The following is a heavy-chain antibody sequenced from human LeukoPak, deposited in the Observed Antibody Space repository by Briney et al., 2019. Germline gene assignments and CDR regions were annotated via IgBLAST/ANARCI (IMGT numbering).Heavy chain of an antibody. J-gene: IGHJ6*02. CDR3: ARAGYSSSWYSSFYYGMDV. V-gene: IGHV5-51*01. D-gene: IGHD6-13*01. Sequence: ESLKISCKGSGYSFTSYWIGWVRQMPGKGLEWMGIIYPGDSDTRYSPSFQGQVTISADKSISTAYLQWSSLKASDTAMYYCARAGYSSSWYSSFYYGMDVWGQGTTVTVSS. CDR1: GYSFTSYW. CDR2: IYPGDSDT.